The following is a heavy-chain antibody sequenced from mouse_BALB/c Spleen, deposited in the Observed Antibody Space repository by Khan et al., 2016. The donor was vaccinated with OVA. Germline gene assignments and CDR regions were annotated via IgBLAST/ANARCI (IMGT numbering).Heavy chain of an antibody. CDR2: IDPPSGNT. V-gene: IGHV14-3*02. Sequence: EVQLQESGAELVKPGASVKLSCTASGFNFTDSYMHWLKQWPEQGLEWIGRIDPPSGNTKYDPKFKGKATITVDTSSNTAYLQLSSLTSEDTAVYYYARRVRYWGQGTTVTVSS. CDR1: GFNFTDSY. J-gene: IGHJ2*01. CDR3: ARRVRY.